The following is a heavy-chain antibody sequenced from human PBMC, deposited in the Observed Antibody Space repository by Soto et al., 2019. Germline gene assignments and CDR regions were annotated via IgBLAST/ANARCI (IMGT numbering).Heavy chain of an antibody. CDR1: GYTFTSYG. Sequence: QVQLVQSGAEVKKPGASVKVSCKASGYTFTSYGISWVRQAPGQGLEWMGWISAYNGNTNYAQKLQGRVTMTTDNSTSTANMELRILGSDDTDVYSCARLTYYYGSGSYNCRDSWGQGTMITVPP. D-gene: IGHD3-10*01. CDR3: ARLTYYYGSGSYNCRDS. V-gene: IGHV1-18*01. CDR2: ISAYNGNT. J-gene: IGHJ4*02.